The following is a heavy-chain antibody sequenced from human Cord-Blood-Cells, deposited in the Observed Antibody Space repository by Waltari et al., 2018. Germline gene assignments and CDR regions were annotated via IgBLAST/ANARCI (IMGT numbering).Heavy chain of an antibody. CDR2: INHSGST. J-gene: IGHJ4*02. CDR3: ARVGSSGWYFDY. CDR1: GGSFSGYY. V-gene: IGHV4-34*01. Sequence: QVPLQQWGAGLLKPSETLSLTCAVYGGSFSGYYWSWIRQPPGKGLAWIGEINHSGSTNYNPSLKSRVTISVDTSKNQFSLKLSSVTAADTAVYDCARVGSSGWYFDYWGQGTLVTVSS. D-gene: IGHD6-19*01.